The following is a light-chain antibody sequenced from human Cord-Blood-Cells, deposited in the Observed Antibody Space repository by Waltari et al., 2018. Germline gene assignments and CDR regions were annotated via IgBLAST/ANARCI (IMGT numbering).Light chain of an antibody. Sequence: QSALTQPASVSGSPGQSITTPCTGTSSDVGSYNLVPWYQQHPGKAPKRMIYEGSKRPSGVSNRFSGSKSGNTASLTISGLQAEDEADYYCCSYAGSSTWVFGGGTKLTVL. CDR3: CSYAGSSTWV. V-gene: IGLV2-23*01. CDR2: EGS. J-gene: IGLJ3*02. CDR1: SSDVGSYNL.